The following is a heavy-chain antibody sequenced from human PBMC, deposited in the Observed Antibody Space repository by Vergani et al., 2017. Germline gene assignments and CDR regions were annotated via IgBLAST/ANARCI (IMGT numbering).Heavy chain of an antibody. D-gene: IGHD4-11*01. CDR2: IYSGGST. J-gene: IGHJ6*02. Sequence: VQLVESGGGLVKPGGSLRLSCAASGFTFSDYYMSWIRQAPGKGLEWVSVIYSGGSTYYADSVKGRFTISRDNSKNTLYLQMNSLRAEDTAVYYCARDGVTTDQDYYYGMDVWGQGTTVTVSS. V-gene: IGHV3-66*01. CDR3: ARDGVTTDQDYYYGMDV. CDR1: GFTFSDYY.